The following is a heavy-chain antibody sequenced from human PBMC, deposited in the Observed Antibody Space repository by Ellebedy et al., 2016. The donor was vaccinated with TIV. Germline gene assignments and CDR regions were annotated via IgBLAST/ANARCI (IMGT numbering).Heavy chain of an antibody. CDR3: ATVDYGDYGV. J-gene: IGHJ4*02. Sequence: MPSETLSLTCTVSGGSISSYYWSWIRQLPGKGLEWIGYIYYSGSTNYNPSRKSRVTISVDTSKNQFSLKLSSVTAADTAVYYCATVDYGDYGVWGQGTLVTVSS. V-gene: IGHV4-59*01. D-gene: IGHD4-17*01. CDR2: IYYSGST. CDR1: GGSISSYY.